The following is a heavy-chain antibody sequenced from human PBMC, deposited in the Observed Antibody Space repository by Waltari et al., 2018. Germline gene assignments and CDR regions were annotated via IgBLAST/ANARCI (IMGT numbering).Heavy chain of an antibody. J-gene: IGHJ6*02. D-gene: IGHD6-19*01. CDR2: MSGSGRSI. Sequence: EVQLLESGGGLVQPGGSLRLSCVASGFKFSSYDLNWVRQATGKGLDWVSAMSGSGRSIYYTDSAKGRFSISRDNSKNTLYMQMNSLRAEDTAVYYCAKTWSVAGTVFYGMDVWGQGTTVTVSS. CDR1: GFKFSSYD. V-gene: IGHV3-23*01. CDR3: AKTWSVAGTVFYGMDV.